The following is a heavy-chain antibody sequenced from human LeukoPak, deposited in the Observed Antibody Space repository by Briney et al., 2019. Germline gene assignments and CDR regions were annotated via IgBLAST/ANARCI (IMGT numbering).Heavy chain of an antibody. Sequence: GGSLRLSCAASGFTFSSYAMSWVRQAPGKGLEWISAISGSGGSTYYADSVKGRFTISRDTSKSTLYLQMNRLRAEDTAVYYCAKPPVATITRGYFGYWGQGTLVTVSS. CDR2: ISGSGGST. CDR3: AKPPVATITRGYFGY. J-gene: IGHJ4*02. V-gene: IGHV3-23*01. D-gene: IGHD5-12*01. CDR1: GFTFSSYA.